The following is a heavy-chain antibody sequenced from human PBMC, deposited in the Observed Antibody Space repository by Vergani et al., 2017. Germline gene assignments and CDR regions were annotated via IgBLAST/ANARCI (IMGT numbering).Heavy chain of an antibody. D-gene: IGHD2-21*02. CDR1: GYSFTSYW. CDR2: IYPGDSDT. J-gene: IGHJ2*01. V-gene: IGHV5-51*01. CDR3: ARLNIVVVTASIGYFDL. Sequence: EVQLVQSGAEVKKPGESLKISCKGSGYSFTSYWIGWVRQMPGKGLEWMGIIYPGDSDTRYSPSFQGQVTISADKSISTAYLQWSSLQASDTAMYYCARLNIVVVTASIGYFDLWGRGTLVTVSS.